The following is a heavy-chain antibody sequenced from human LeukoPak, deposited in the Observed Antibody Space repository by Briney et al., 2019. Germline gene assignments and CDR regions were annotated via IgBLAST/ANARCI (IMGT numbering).Heavy chain of an antibody. V-gene: IGHV3-23*01. D-gene: IGHD1-26*01. Sequence: PGGSLKLSCEASGFTFSSFHMSWVRQAPGKGLEWVSGISPSGGITYYTDSVKGRFTISRDNSKNTQSLQMNSLRAEDTAVYYCAKDDDWERYKHWGQGTLVTVSS. CDR1: GFTFSSFH. CDR2: ISPSGGIT. J-gene: IGHJ1*01. CDR3: AKDDDWERYKH.